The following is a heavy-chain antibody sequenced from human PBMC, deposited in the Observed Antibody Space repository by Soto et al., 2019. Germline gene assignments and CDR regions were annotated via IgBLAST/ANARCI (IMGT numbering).Heavy chain of an antibody. CDR1: GGSFSGYY. J-gene: IGHJ6*02. CDR3: ARSPYDFWRGPFPSYYYYVMDV. D-gene: IGHD3-3*01. CDR2: INHSGST. Sequence: SETLSLTCAVYGGSFSGYYWSWIRQPPGKGLEWIGEINHSGSTNYNPSLKSRVTISVDTSKNQFSLKLSSVTAADTAVYYCARSPYDFWRGPFPSYYYYVMDVWGPGTPLTVSS. V-gene: IGHV4-34*01.